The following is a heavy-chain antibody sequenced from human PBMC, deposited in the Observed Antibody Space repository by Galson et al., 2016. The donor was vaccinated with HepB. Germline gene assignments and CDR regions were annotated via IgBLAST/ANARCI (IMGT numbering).Heavy chain of an antibody. CDR1: GFGFSDYF. J-gene: IGHJ3*01. Sequence: SLRLSCAASGFGFSDYFMSWIRQVPGKGLEWVSFISDTGSSRLYADSVKGRFTISRDTAKNSVYLQMNGLRVEETAVYYCAREVLFSSGYYDVFDLWGQGTMVTVSP. D-gene: IGHD3-22*01. CDR2: ISDTGSSR. V-gene: IGHV3-11*01. CDR3: AREVLFSSGYYDVFDL.